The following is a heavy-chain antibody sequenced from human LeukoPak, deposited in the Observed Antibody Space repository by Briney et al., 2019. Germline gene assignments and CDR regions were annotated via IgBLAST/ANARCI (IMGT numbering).Heavy chain of an antibody. CDR2: VYYSGDS. Sequence: ETLSLTCPVSGGSISNPGYYWGWVRQPPGKGLEWIGSVYYSGDSYKNPSLQSRLTVSIDTSKNQFSLQLSSVTAADTAVYFCARHGLQRVDFWGPGILVIVSS. J-gene: IGHJ4*02. V-gene: IGHV4-39*01. CDR1: GGSISNPGYY. CDR3: ARHGLQRVDF. D-gene: IGHD2-2*01.